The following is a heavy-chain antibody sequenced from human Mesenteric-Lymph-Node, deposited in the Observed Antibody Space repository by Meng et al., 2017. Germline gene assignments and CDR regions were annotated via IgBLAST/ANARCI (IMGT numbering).Heavy chain of an antibody. J-gene: IGHJ4*02. CDR3: ASFDHIPRRNYFDY. D-gene: IGHD2-21*01. CDR1: GGSMSSGNYY. CDR2: IHHSGSA. Sequence: HVELHESGPGLVEPSQTLSLTCTVSGGSMSSGNYYWSWIRQPPGKGLEWIRYIHHSGSAYYNPSLKSRVSISVDTSKNQFSLNLNSMTAADTAVYYCASFDHIPRRNYFDYWGQGTLVTVSS. V-gene: IGHV4-30-4*01.